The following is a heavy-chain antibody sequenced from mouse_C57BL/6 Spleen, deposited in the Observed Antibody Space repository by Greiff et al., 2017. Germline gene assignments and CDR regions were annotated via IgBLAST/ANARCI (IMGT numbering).Heavy chain of an antibody. D-gene: IGHD1-1*01. CDR3: AKKGYYGSSPYYYAMEY. Sequence: QVQLQQSGPGLVQPSQSLSITCTVSGFSLTSYGVHWVRQSPGKGLEWLGVIWRGGSTDYNAAFMSRLSITKDNSKSQVFFKMNSLQADDTAIYYCAKKGYYGSSPYYYAMEYWGQGTSVTVSS. J-gene: IGHJ4*01. CDR1: GFSLTSYG. V-gene: IGHV2-5*01. CDR2: IWRGGST.